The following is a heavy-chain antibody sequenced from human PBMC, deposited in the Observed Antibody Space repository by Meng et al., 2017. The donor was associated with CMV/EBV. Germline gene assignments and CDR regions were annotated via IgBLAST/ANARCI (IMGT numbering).Heavy chain of an antibody. Sequence: QVQRVQSGAEVEKPGSAVEVSWQASGGTFSSYAISWVRQAPGQGLEWMGGIIPIFGTANYAQKFQGRVTITADESTSTAYMELSSLRSEDTAVYYCAREVDDYGDGWYFDLWGRGTLVTVSS. V-gene: IGHV1-69*12. CDR3: AREVDDYGDGWYFDL. J-gene: IGHJ2*01. CDR2: IIPIFGTA. D-gene: IGHD4-17*01. CDR1: GGTFSSYA.